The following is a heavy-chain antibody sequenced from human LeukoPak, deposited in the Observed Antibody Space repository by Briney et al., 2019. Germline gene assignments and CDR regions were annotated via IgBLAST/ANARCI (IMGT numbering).Heavy chain of an antibody. V-gene: IGHV3-23*01. CDR1: GFTFSSYA. D-gene: IGHD3-22*01. CDR3: ARDQRRKYYYDSSL. Sequence: GGSLRLSCAASGFTFSSYAMSWVRQAPGKGLEWVSSINGRGDSTFYADSVKGRFTISRDNSKSTLFLQMNSLRDEDTAVYYCARDQRRKYYYDSSLWGQGTLVTVSS. CDR2: INGRGDST. J-gene: IGHJ4*02.